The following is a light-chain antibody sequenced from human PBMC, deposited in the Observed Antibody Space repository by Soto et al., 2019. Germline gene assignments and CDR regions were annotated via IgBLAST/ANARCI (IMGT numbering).Light chain of an antibody. V-gene: IGKV3-20*01. J-gene: IGKJ1*01. CDR2: GAS. CDR3: QQYGNSPQT. CDR1: QSLTNNIY. Sequence: EIVMTKSPATPSVSPGERATLSCRARQSLTNNIYLAWYQQKPGQAPRLLIYGASTRAAGIPNRFSGSGSGTDFTLTISRLEPEDFAVYYCQQYGNSPQTFGQGTKVDIK.